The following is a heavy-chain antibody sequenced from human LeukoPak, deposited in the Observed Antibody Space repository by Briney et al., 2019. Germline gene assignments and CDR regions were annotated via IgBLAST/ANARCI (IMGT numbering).Heavy chain of an antibody. CDR2: IYYSGST. V-gene: IGHV4-59*08. Sequence: SETLSLTCTVSGGSISSYYWSWIRQPPGKGLEWIGYIYYSGSTYYNPSLKSRVTISVDTSKNQFSLKLSSVTAADTAVYYCARRRIVAGGPDAFDIWGQGTMVTVSS. D-gene: IGHD2-21*01. CDR3: ARRRIVAGGPDAFDI. CDR1: GGSISSYY. J-gene: IGHJ3*02.